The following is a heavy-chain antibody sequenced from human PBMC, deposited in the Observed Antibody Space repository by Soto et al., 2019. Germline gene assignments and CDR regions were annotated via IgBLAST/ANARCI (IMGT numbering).Heavy chain of an antibody. CDR2: IYHSGST. Sequence: QGQLQESGPGLVKPAGTLSLTCAVSGGSISGGNWWSWVRQPPGKGLGWIGEIYHSGSTNYNMSLKSRVIISVDKSKNQSSLKLSSVTAADTAVYYCARDFGAATGLQGFDPWGQGTLVTVSS. CDR1: GGSISGGNW. D-gene: IGHD6-13*01. V-gene: IGHV4-4*02. J-gene: IGHJ5*02. CDR3: ARDFGAATGLQGFDP.